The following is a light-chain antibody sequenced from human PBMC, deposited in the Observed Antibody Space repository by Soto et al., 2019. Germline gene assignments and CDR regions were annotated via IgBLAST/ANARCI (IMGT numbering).Light chain of an antibody. CDR2: GAS. CDR3: QQYGSSGT. Sequence: EIVLTQSPATLSLSPGERATLSCRASQSVRSSYLAWYQQKPGQAPRLLIYGASIRATGIPDRFGGSGSGTDFTLTISRLEPEDFAGYYCQQYGSSGTVGQGTKV. V-gene: IGKV3-20*01. J-gene: IGKJ1*01. CDR1: QSVRSSY.